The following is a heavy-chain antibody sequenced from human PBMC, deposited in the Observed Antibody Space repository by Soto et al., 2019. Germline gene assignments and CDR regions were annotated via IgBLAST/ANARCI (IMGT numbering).Heavy chain of an antibody. V-gene: IGHV3-48*02. J-gene: IGHJ3*02. CDR3: VRDDKWAFDI. CDR2: ISVGSGSI. CDR1: GFTFSSYA. D-gene: IGHD1-26*01. Sequence: EVHLEESGGGLVQPGRSRRISCAASGFTFSSYAMNWVRRAPGKGLEWISYISVGSGSIFYADSVRGRFTISRDDAQNSVYLQMDTLRYEDTAMYYCVRDDKWAFDIWGQGTTVIVSS.